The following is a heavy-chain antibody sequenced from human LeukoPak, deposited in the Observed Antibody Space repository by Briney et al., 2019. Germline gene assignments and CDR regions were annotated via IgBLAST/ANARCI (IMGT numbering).Heavy chain of an antibody. D-gene: IGHD2-2*01. V-gene: IGHV3-23*01. CDR1: GGSFSGYY. CDR3: ARPYCSSTSCYVYYYYYGMDV. Sequence: ETLSLTCAVYGGSFSGYYWSWIRQAPGKGLEWVSAISGSGGSTYYADSVKGRFTISRDNSKNTLYLQMNSLRAEDTAVYYCARPYCSSTSCYVYYYYYGMDVWGQGTTVTVSS. CDR2: ISGSGGST. J-gene: IGHJ6*02.